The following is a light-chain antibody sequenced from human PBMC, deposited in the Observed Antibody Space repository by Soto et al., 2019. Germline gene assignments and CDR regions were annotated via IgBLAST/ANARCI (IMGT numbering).Light chain of an antibody. J-gene: IGLJ3*02. Sequence: QSVLTQPASVSGSPGQSITVSCTGTNTDVGGYNYVSWYQHRPGKAPRLMIYEVRNRLSGVSNRFSGSKSGNTASLTISGLQAEDEADYYCCSYAGSYTWVFGGGTKVTVL. V-gene: IGLV2-14*01. CDR1: NTDVGGYNY. CDR3: CSYAGSYTWV. CDR2: EVR.